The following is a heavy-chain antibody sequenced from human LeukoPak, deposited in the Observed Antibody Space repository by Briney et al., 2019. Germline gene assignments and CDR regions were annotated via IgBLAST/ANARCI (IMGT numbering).Heavy chain of an antibody. CDR3: TRYTNDHFDF. V-gene: IGHV3-33*05. Sequence: GGSLRLSCAGSGFTFGGYGMHWVRQTPGKGLEVVSVITSDGTTSFYALSLTGRFTISTDTSKNTMSVQMDDLRAEDTAVYYCTRYTNDHFDFWCQGPLVTVSS. CDR2: ITSDGTTS. CDR1: GFTFGGYG. D-gene: IGHD2-2*02. J-gene: IGHJ4*02.